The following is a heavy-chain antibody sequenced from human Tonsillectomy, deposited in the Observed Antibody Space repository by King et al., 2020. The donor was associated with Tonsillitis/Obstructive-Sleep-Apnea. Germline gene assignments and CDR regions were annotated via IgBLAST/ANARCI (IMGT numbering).Heavy chain of an antibody. D-gene: IGHD3-22*01. CDR2: IYYSGST. Sequence: QLQESGPGLVKPSQTLSLPCTVSGGSISSGGYYWSWIRQPPGKGLEWIGYIYYSGSTYYNPSLKSRVTISVDTSKNQFSLKLSSVTAADTAVYYCAREGRYYYDSSGYYQYYFDYWGQGTLVTVSS. CDR3: AREGRYYYDSSGYYQYYFDY. J-gene: IGHJ4*02. CDR1: GGSISSGGYY. V-gene: IGHV4-31*03.